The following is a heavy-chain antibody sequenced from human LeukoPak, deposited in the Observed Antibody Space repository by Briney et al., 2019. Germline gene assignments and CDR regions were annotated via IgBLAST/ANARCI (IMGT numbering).Heavy chain of an antibody. Sequence: GGSLRLSCAASGFTVSSNYMSWVRQAPGKGLEWVSVIYSGGSTYYADSVKGRFTISRDNSKNTLYLQMNSLRAEDTAVYYCAKDRYYGSGSYGWFDPWGQGTLVTVSS. J-gene: IGHJ5*02. CDR2: IYSGGST. V-gene: IGHV3-53*01. D-gene: IGHD3-10*01. CDR1: GFTVSSNY. CDR3: AKDRYYGSGSYGWFDP.